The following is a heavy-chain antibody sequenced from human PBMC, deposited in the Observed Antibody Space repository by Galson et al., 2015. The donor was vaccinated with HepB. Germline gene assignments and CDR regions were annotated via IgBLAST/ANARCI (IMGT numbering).Heavy chain of an antibody. Sequence: PALVKPTQTLTLTCTFSGFSLSTSGVGVGWIRQPPGKALEWLVFIYWDDDKRYSPSLKSRLMITKDTSKNQVVLTMTNMDPVDTATYYCGHRSEGLDSTWDAGFFDLLGQGTMVTVSS. CDR3: GHRSEGLDSTWDAGFFDL. CDR1: GFSLSTSGVG. J-gene: IGHJ3*01. CDR2: IYWDDDK. D-gene: IGHD3-22*01. V-gene: IGHV2-5*02.